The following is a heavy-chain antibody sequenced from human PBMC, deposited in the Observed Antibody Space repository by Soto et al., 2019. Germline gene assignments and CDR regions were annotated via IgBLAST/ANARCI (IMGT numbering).Heavy chain of an antibody. CDR3: ARAPRDGDYFDY. CDR1: GFTFGRFA. Sequence: QVQLVESGGGVVQPGKSLRLSCAASGFTFGRFAMHWVRQAPGKGLEWVAVISYDGSNTNYGDSAKGRFTISRDKSKNTLYLQMNSLRADDTAVFYCARAPRDGDYFDYWGQGTLVTVSS. D-gene: IGHD4-17*01. J-gene: IGHJ4*02. V-gene: IGHV3-30-3*01. CDR2: ISYDGSNT.